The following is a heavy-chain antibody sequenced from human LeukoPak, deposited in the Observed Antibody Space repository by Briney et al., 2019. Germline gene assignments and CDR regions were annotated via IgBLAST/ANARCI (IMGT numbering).Heavy chain of an antibody. CDR2: IYYSGST. J-gene: IGHJ5*02. CDR3: ARVGSGWYSFRWFDP. V-gene: IGHV4-59*01. Sequence: ETLSLTCTVSGGSISSYYWSWIRQPPGKGLEWIGYIYYSGSTNYNPSLKSRVTISVDTSKNQFSLKLSSVTAADTAVYYCARVGSGWYSFRWFDPWGQGTLVTVSS. CDR1: GGSISSYY. D-gene: IGHD6-19*01.